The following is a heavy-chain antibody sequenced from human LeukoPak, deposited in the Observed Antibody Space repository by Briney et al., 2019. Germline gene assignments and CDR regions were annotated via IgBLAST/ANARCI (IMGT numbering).Heavy chain of an antibody. D-gene: IGHD2-15*01. CDR1: GYTFTSYG. Sequence: ASVKVSCKASGYTFTSYGISWVRQAPGQGLEWMGWISAYNGNTNYAQKLQGRVTMTTDTSTSTAYMELRSLRSDDTAVYYCARGKGRMWPDLYYYYYMDVWGKGTTVTVSS. CDR2: ISAYNGNT. CDR3: ARGKGRMWPDLYYYYYMDV. J-gene: IGHJ6*03. V-gene: IGHV1-18*01.